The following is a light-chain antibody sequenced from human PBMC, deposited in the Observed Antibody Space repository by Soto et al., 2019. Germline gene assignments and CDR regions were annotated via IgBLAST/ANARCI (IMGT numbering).Light chain of an antibody. V-gene: IGKV3-20*01. CDR1: QSVSSSY. Sequence: EIVLTQSPGTLSLSPGERATLSCRASQSVSSSYLAWYQQKPGQAPRLLIYCASSRATGIPDRFSGSGSGTTFPLTISRLEPEELAINSCQQYSSSPTAFGQGTRLEI. J-gene: IGKJ5*01. CDR2: CAS. CDR3: QQYSSSPTA.